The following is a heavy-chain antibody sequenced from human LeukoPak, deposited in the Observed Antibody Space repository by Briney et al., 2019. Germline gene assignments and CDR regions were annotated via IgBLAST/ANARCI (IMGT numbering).Heavy chain of an antibody. CDR2: ISGSGGST. D-gene: IGHD5-18*01. Sequence: PGGPWRFSVPPPGFTFTTLPMTGVRQAPGKGLEGASAISGSGGSTYYADSVKGRFTISRDNSKNTLYLQMNSLRAEDTAVYYCAKDGGYSYGLDYFDYWGQGTLVTVSS. J-gene: IGHJ4*02. CDR3: AKDGGYSYGLDYFDY. CDR1: GFTFTTLP. V-gene: IGHV3-23*01.